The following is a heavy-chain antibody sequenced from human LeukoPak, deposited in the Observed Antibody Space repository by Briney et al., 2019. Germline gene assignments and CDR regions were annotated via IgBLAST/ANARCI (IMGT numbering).Heavy chain of an antibody. V-gene: IGHV1-3*03. Sequence: GASVKVSCKASGYTFTSYAMHWVRQAPGQRLEWMGWINAGNGNTKYSQEFQGRVTITRDTSASTAYMELSSLRSEDMAVYYCARCFHDSSGYYCAAFDIWGQGTLVTVSS. CDR1: GYTFTSYA. J-gene: IGHJ4*02. CDR3: ARCFHDSSGYYCAAFDI. D-gene: IGHD3-22*01. CDR2: INAGNGNT.